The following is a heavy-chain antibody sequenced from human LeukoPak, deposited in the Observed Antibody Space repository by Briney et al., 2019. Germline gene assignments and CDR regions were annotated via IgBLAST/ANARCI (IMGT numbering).Heavy chain of an antibody. J-gene: IGHJ4*02. Sequence: GASVKVSCKASGGTFSSYAISWVRQAPGQGLEWMGGIIPIFGTANYAQKFQGRVTITADESTSTAYMELSSLRSEDTAVYYCASRAIAAAYFDYWGQGTLVTASS. CDR3: ASRAIAAAYFDY. CDR1: GGTFSSYA. CDR2: IIPIFGTA. D-gene: IGHD6-6*01. V-gene: IGHV1-69*13.